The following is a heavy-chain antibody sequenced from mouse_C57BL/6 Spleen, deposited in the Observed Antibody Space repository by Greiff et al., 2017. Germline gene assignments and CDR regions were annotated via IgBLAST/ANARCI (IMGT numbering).Heavy chain of an antibody. CDR3: ARSVYGNYWYFDV. Sequence: VQLQQPGAELVKPGASVKLSCKASGYTFTSYWMPWVKQRPGQGLEWIGMIHPDSGSTNYNEKFKSKATLTVDKSSSTAYMQLSSLTSEDSAVYYCARSVYGNYWYFDVWGTGTTVTVSS. CDR2: IHPDSGST. D-gene: IGHD2-1*01. J-gene: IGHJ1*03. CDR1: GYTFTSYW. V-gene: IGHV1-64*01.